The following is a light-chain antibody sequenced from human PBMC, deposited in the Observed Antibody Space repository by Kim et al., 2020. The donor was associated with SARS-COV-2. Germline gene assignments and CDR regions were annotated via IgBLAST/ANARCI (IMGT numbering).Light chain of an antibody. J-gene: IGKJ1*01. CDR3: QQYGDSVRT. CDR2: VAS. V-gene: IGKV3-20*01. CDR1: QSVGSNY. Sequence: ETVLTQSPGTLSLSPGERATLSCRASQSVGSNYLAWFQQKPGQAPRLLIYVASSRAPGIPDRFSGSGSGTDFTLTISRLEPEDFAVYYCQQYGDSVRTFGQGTKVDIK.